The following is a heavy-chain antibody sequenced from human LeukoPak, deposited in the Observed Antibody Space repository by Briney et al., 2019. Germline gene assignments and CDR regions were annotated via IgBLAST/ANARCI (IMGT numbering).Heavy chain of an antibody. J-gene: IGHJ4*02. CDR1: GFTFSGYA. V-gene: IGHV3-30*04. CDR2: ISTDGNDK. Sequence: GGSLRLSCAASGFTFSGYAMHWVRQAPGKGLEWLTVISTDGNDKHYADSVKGRFTVVRDNSKNTLLLQMNNVRTEDTAVYYCAKDKSVSADYYFDYWGQGTLVTVSS. CDR3: AKDKSVSADYYFDY. D-gene: IGHD3-10*01.